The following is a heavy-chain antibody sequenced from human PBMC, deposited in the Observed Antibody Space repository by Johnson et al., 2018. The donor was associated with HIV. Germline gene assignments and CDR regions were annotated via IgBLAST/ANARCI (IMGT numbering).Heavy chain of an antibody. CDR2: ITWNGGST. J-gene: IGHJ3*02. CDR3: ARVSAYSYGWVSPAFDI. Sequence: VQLVESGGGVVRPGGSLRLSCAASGFTFDDYGMSWVRQAPGKGLEWVSGITWNGGSTGYADSVKGRFTISRDNAKNSLYLQMNSLRAEDTAVYYCARVSAYSYGWVSPAFDIWGQGTMVAVSS. V-gene: IGHV3-20*04. CDR1: GFTFDDYG. D-gene: IGHD5-18*01.